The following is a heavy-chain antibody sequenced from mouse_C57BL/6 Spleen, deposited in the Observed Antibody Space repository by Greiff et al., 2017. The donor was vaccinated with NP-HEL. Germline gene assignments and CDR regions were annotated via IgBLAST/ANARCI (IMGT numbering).Heavy chain of an antibody. J-gene: IGHJ4*01. Sequence: EVKVVESGGGLVQPKGSLKLSCAASGFTFNTYAMHWVRQAPGKGLEWVARIRSKSSNYATYYADSVKDRFTISRDDSQSMLYLQMNNLKTEDTAMYYCVRDRGYYYGSSYDYYAMDYWGQGTSVTVSS. CDR3: VRDRGYYYGSSYDYYAMDY. CDR2: IRSKSSNYAT. CDR1: GFTFNTYA. V-gene: IGHV10-3*01. D-gene: IGHD1-1*01.